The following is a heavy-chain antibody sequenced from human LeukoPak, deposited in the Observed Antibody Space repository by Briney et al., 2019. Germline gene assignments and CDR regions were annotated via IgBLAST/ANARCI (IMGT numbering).Heavy chain of an antibody. V-gene: IGHV3-23*01. CDR1: GFTFSSYA. J-gene: IGHJ4*02. D-gene: IGHD4-23*01. CDR2: LSNSGGST. CDR3: AKDGIAGADNSHFDN. Sequence: GGSVRLPCATAGFTFSSYAMSWVRQAPGKGLEWVSGLSNSGGSTYYADSVKGRFTISRDNSKNTLYLQMNSLRAEDTAVYHCAKDGIAGADNSHFDNWGQGALVTVSS.